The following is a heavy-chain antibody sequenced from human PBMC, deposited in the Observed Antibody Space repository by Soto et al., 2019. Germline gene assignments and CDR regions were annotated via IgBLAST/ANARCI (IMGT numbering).Heavy chain of an antibody. Sequence: GGSLRLSCAASGFTVSSNYMSWVRQAPGKGLEWVSVIYSGGSTYYADSVKGRFTISRDNSKNTLYLQMNSLRAEDTAVYYCAREVRGTATTPWGQGTLVTVSS. V-gene: IGHV3-53*01. D-gene: IGHD4-17*01. CDR2: IYSGGST. CDR1: GFTVSSNY. CDR3: AREVRGTATTP. J-gene: IGHJ5*02.